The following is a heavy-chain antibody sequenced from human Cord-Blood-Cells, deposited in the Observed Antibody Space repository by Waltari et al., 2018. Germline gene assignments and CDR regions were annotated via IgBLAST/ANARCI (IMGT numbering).Heavy chain of an antibody. CDR2: IVVGSGNT. V-gene: IGHV1-58*01. CDR1: GFTFTSSA. D-gene: IGHD3-10*01. CDR3: AALVQGVISREDY. Sequence: QMQLVQSGPEVKKPGPSVKVSCKASGFTFTSSAVQWVRQARGQRLEWIGWIVVGSGNTNYAQKFQERVTITRDMSTSTAYRELSSLRSEDTAVYYCAALVQGVISREDYWGQGTLVTVSS. J-gene: IGHJ4*02.